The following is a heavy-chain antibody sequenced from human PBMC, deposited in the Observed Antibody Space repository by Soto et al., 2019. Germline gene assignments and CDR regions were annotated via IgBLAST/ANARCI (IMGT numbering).Heavy chain of an antibody. CDR3: ARDKVGNYDSSGYYRVSVPPDYYYGMDV. CDR2: IIPIFGTA. CDR1: GGTFSSYA. V-gene: IGHV1-69*01. D-gene: IGHD3-22*01. Sequence: QVQLVQSGAEVKKPGSSVKVSCKASGGTFSSYAISWVRQAPRQGLEWMGGIIPIFGTANYAQKFQGRVTTTADEFTSTAYMELSSLRSEDTAVYYCARDKVGNYDSSGYYRVSVPPDYYYGMDVWGQGTTVTVSS. J-gene: IGHJ6*02.